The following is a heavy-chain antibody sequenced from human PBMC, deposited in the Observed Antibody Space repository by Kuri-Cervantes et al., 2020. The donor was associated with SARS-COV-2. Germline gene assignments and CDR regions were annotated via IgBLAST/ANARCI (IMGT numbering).Heavy chain of an antibody. CDR2: IKEDGSGQ. Sequence: GGSLRLSCAASGFIFSNFWMNWVRQVPGKGLEWVAKIKEDGSGQYYVDSVKGRFTISRDNAKNTLYLQMNSLRAEDTAVYYCARRYTDVLGFLEWPGKTQYYYYIDVWGKGTTVTVSS. CDR3: ARRYTDVLGFLEWPGKTQYYYYIDV. D-gene: IGHD3-3*01. CDR1: GFIFSNFW. J-gene: IGHJ6*03. V-gene: IGHV3-7*03.